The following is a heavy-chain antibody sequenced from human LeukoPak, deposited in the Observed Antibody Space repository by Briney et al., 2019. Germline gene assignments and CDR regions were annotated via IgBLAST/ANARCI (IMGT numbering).Heavy chain of an antibody. D-gene: IGHD3-9*01. CDR3: ARVHILTGYAFDY. CDR1: GFTFSSYW. CDR2: IKQDGSEK. Sequence: PGGSLRLSCAASGFTFSSYWMSWVRQAPGKGLEWVANIKQDGSEKYYVDSVRGRFTISRYNAKNSLYVQMKSLRAEDTAVYYCARVHILTGYAFDYWGQGTLVTVSS. V-gene: IGHV3-7*01. J-gene: IGHJ4*02.